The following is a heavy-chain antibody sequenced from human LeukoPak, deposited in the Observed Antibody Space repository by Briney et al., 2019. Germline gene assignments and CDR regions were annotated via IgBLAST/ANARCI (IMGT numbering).Heavy chain of an antibody. J-gene: IGHJ6*02. Sequence: PGGSLRPSCAASGFTYSSYDMNWVRQAPGKGLEWVSTITRGGSTYYADSVTGRFTISRDNSKNTLYLQMNSLRAEDTAVYYCAKDNTMIRGIIYYGMDVWGQRTTVTVSS. V-gene: IGHV3-23*01. CDR2: ITRGGST. CDR3: AKDNTMIRGIIYYGMDV. D-gene: IGHD3-10*01. CDR1: GFTYSSYD.